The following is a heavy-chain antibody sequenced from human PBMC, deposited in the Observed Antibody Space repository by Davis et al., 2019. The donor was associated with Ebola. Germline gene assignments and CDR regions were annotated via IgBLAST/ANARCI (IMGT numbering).Heavy chain of an antibody. J-gene: IGHJ4*02. V-gene: IGHV3-11*01. D-gene: IGHD2-15*01. CDR3: ARGLYCSGGSCYSGLDY. CDR2: ISSSGSTI. CDR1: GFTFSVYY. Sequence: GGSLRLSCAASGFTFSVYYMSWIRQAPGKGLEWVSYISSSGSTIYYADSVKARFTISRDNAKKSLYLQMNRLRAEDTAMYYCARGLYCSGGSCYSGLDYWGQGTLVTVSS.